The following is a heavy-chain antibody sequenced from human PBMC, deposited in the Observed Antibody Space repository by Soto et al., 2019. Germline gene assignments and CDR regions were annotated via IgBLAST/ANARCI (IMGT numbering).Heavy chain of an antibody. V-gene: IGHV3-23*01. CDR2: ISDVGGAT. CDR1: GFSFRNYA. Sequence: GSLRLSCEASGFSFRNYAMTWVRQAPGKGLEWVSSISDVGGATYSADSVKGRLTISRDDSKNKLYLQMDNLRVEDTAVYFCVKDSRPFPIVTGLIYGPYWGPGTPVTVSS. CDR3: VKDSRPFPIVTGLIYGPY. J-gene: IGHJ4*02. D-gene: IGHD4-17*01.